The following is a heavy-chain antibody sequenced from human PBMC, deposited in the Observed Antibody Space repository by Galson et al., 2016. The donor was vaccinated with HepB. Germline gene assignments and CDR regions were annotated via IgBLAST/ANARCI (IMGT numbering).Heavy chain of an antibody. CDR2: IYPGDSDT. Sequence: QSGAEVTEPGESLTISCKGSGYRFTSQWVGWVRQMPGKGLEWMGIIYPGDSDTRYSPAFQLQVTISVDTSISTAYLQWASLKASDTAMYFCGSSLIVGATGGAFDIWGPGTRVTVSS. CDR1: GYRFTSQW. J-gene: IGHJ3*02. V-gene: IGHV5-51*01. CDR3: GSSLIVGATGGAFDI. D-gene: IGHD1-26*01.